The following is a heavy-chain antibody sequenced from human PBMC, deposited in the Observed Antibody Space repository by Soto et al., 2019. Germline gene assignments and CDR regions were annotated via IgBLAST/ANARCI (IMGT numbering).Heavy chain of an antibody. V-gene: IGHV3-23*01. D-gene: IGHD3-10*01. CDR1: VCTFSSYA. Sequence: GGSLRLSCASSVCTFSSYAMSCVRQAPGKGLEWVSAISGSGGSTYYADSVKGRFTISRDNSKNTLYLQMNSLRAEDTAVYYCAKGGHYYYATRWGQGTLVSVSS. CDR2: ISGSGGST. J-gene: IGHJ4*02. CDR3: AKGGHYYYATR.